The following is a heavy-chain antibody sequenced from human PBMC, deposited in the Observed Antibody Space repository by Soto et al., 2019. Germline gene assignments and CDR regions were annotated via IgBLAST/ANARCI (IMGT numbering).Heavy chain of an antibody. Sequence: SETLSLTCTVSGGSISSYYWSWIRQPPGKGLEWIGYIYYSGSTNYNPSLKSRVTISVDTSKNQFSLKLSSVTAADTAVYYCARGRWCTNGVCPHRNYYYGMDVWGQGTTVTVSS. J-gene: IGHJ6*02. D-gene: IGHD2-8*01. CDR3: ARGRWCTNGVCPHRNYYYGMDV. CDR2: IYYSGST. V-gene: IGHV4-59*01. CDR1: GGSISSYY.